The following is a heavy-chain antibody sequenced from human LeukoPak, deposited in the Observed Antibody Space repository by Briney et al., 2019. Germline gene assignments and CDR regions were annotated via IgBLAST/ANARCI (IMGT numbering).Heavy chain of an antibody. CDR2: ILYDGSKK. V-gene: IGHV3-30*18. J-gene: IGHJ3*02. CDR1: GFTFTNYN. D-gene: IGHD3-9*01. CDR3: ANFDGDSQAFHI. Sequence: GGSLRLSCAASGFTFTNYNMHWVRQTPGKGLQWVAAILYDGSKKYYADSVKGRFSVYRDNSDYTLYLQMNNLKTDDTALYSCANFDGDSQAFHIWGLGTMVTVSS.